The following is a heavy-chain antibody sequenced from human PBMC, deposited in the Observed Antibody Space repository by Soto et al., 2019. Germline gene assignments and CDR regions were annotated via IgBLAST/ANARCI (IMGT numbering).Heavy chain of an antibody. J-gene: IGHJ4*02. CDR1: GGSISSSSYY. Sequence: PSETLSLTCIVSGGSISSSSYYWGWIRQPPGKGLEWMGSIYYSGSTYYNPSLKSRVTISVDTSKNQFSLKLSSVTAADTAVYYCARKFGGTTPFDYWGQGTLVTVSS. V-gene: IGHV4-39*01. CDR3: ARKFGGTTPFDY. CDR2: IYYSGST. D-gene: IGHD1-7*01.